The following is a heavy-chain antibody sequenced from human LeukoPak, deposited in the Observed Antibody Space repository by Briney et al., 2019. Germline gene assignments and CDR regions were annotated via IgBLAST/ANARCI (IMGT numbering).Heavy chain of an antibody. V-gene: IGHV3-48*01. CDR1: GFTSSSYS. D-gene: IGHD4-17*01. CDR2: ISSSSSSI. CDR3: AKDRRDYVSDY. J-gene: IGHJ4*02. Sequence: GGSLRLSCAASGFTSSSYSMNWVRQAPGKGLEWVSYISSSSSSIYYADSVKGRFTISRDNAKNSLYLQMNSLRAEDTAVYYCAKDRRDYVSDYWGQGTLVTVSS.